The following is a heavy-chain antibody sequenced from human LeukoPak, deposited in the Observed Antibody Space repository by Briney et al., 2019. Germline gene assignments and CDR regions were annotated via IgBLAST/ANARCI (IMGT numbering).Heavy chain of an antibody. D-gene: IGHD3-10*01. V-gene: IGHV6-1*01. CDR1: GDSVSGNSVI. J-gene: IGHJ3*02. Sequence: SQTLSLTCAISGDSVSGNSVIWNWIRQSPPRGLEWLGRAYYRSKWYIEYAASVQSRISINPDTSKNQFSLQLNSVTPEDTAVYYCAREVILWFGEPGALDIWGQGTMVTVSS. CDR2: AYYRSKWYI. CDR3: AREVILWFGEPGALDI.